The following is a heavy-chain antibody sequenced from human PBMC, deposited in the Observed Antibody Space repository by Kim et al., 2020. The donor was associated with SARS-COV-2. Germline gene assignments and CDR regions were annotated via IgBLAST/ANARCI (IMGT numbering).Heavy chain of an antibody. D-gene: IGHD2-15*01. Sequence: GGSLRLSCATSGFTLSLYSMNWVRQSPGKGLEWVSHISGTGTITKHADSVRGRCAISRDNAKNSLFLQMNGLRAVVTAVYYCVGENYWAFDIWGQGTMVT. J-gene: IGHJ3*02. CDR1: GFTLSLYS. V-gene: IGHV3-48*04. CDR3: VGENYWAFDI. CDR2: ISGTGTIT.